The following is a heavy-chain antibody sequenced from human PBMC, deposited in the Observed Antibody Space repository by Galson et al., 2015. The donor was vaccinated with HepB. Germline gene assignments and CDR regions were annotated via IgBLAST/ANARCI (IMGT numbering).Heavy chain of an antibody. Sequence: SLRLSGAASGFTFSSYGMHWVRQAPGKGLEWVAVIWYDGSNKYYADSVKGRFTISRDNSKNTLYLQMNSLRAEDTAVYYCARAVAARGGNAFDIWGQGTMVTVSS. V-gene: IGHV3-33*01. J-gene: IGHJ3*02. CDR3: ARAVAARGGNAFDI. D-gene: IGHD2-15*01. CDR1: GFTFSSYG. CDR2: IWYDGSNK.